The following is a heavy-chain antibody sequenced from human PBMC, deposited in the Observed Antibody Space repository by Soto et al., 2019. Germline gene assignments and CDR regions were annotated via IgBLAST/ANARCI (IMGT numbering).Heavy chain of an antibody. Sequence: SETLSLTCAVYGGSFSGYYWSWIRQPPGKGLEWIGEINHSGSTNYNPSLKSRVTISVDTSKNQFSLKLSSVTAADTAVYYCARGKRYLYSRSWYTWFDTWGQGTLVTVSS. V-gene: IGHV4-34*01. D-gene: IGHD6-13*01. CDR3: ARGKRYLYSRSWYTWFDT. CDR2: INHSGST. J-gene: IGHJ5*02. CDR1: GGSFSGYY.